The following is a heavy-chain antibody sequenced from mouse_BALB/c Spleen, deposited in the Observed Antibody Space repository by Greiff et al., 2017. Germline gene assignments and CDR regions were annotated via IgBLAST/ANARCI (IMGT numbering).Heavy chain of an antibody. J-gene: IGHJ4*01. V-gene: IGHV5-9-4*01. CDR1: GFTFSSYA. D-gene: IGHD2-1*01. Sequence: EVMLVESGGGLVKPGGSLKLSCAASGFTFSSYAMSWVRQSPEKRLEWVAEISSGGSYTYYPDTVTGRFTISRDNAKNTLYLEMSSLRSEDTAMYYCARDRGNYVRYAMDYWGQGTSVTVSS. CDR2: ISSGGSYT. CDR3: ARDRGNYVRYAMDY.